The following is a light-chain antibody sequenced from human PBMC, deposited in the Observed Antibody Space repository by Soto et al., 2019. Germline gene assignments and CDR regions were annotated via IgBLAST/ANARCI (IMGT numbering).Light chain of an antibody. J-gene: IGLJ3*02. Sequence: QSVLTQPPSASATPGQRVTISCSGSSSNIGSNAVNWYQHFPGAAPKLLIYRSSQRPSGVPDRFSGSKSGTSASLAISGLQSEDEADYYCAAWDDSLNGWVFGGGTKLTVL. CDR2: RSS. CDR1: SSNIGSNA. V-gene: IGLV1-44*01. CDR3: AAWDDSLNGWV.